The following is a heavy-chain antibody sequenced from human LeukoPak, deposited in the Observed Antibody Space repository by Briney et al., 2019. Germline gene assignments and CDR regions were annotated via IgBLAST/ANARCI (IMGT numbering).Heavy chain of an antibody. CDR3: AAELYVSSGDYDWLDV. V-gene: IGHV3-48*01. J-gene: IGHJ5*02. Sequence: GGSLRLSCAASGFTLSSNSMNWVRQAPGKGLEWVSYISSISSTIYYADSVKGRFTISRDAAKNSLYLQMNSLRSEATAVYYGAAELYVSSGDYDWLDVWFLGTLVAVSS. D-gene: IGHD3-22*01. CDR1: GFTLSSNS. CDR2: ISSISSTI.